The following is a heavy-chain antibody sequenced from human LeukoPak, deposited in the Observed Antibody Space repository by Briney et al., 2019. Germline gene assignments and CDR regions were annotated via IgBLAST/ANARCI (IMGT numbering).Heavy chain of an antibody. Sequence: SETLSLTCTVSGGSVSSGSYCWSWIRQPPGKGLEWIGYFFYSGSTNYNPSLKSRVTISVDTSKNQFSLRLTSVTAADTAVYYCARGLTSSGYAFGIWGQGTMVTVSS. CDR1: GGSVSSGSYC. J-gene: IGHJ3*02. V-gene: IGHV4-61*01. CDR3: ARGLTSSGYAFGI. D-gene: IGHD6-19*01. CDR2: FFYSGST.